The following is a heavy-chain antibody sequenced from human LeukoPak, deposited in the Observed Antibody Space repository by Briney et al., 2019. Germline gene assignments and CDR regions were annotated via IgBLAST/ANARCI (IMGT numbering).Heavy chain of an antibody. CDR2: ISSGGIT. Sequence: GGSLRLSCAASGLTFSSYSISWDSQAPGKGLEWVSAISSGGITYYADSVKGRFTISRDNSKNTLYLQMNSLRAEDTAVYYCANRNYDSSSQSIIYWGQGTLVTDSS. CDR3: ANRNYDSSSQSIIY. V-gene: IGHV3-23*01. J-gene: IGHJ4*02. CDR1: GLTFSSYS. D-gene: IGHD3-22*01.